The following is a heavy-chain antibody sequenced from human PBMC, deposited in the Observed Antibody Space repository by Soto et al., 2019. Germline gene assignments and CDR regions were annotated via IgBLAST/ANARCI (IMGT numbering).Heavy chain of an antibody. CDR3: ARRYSGYGDY. Sequence: QVQLQESGPGLVKPSETLSLTCTVSGGSITSYYWSWIRQPPGKGLEWIGYIYFSGSANYNPSPKSRLAISVDTATNQFSPHTSSVPAAEAAVYYCARRYSGYGDYWGQGTLVTVSS. D-gene: IGHD5-12*01. J-gene: IGHJ4*02. V-gene: IGHV4-59*08. CDR2: IYFSGSA. CDR1: GGSITSYY.